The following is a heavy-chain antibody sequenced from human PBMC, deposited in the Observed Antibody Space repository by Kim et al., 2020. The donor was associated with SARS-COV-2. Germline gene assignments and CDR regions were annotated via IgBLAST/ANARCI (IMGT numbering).Heavy chain of an antibody. CDR2: IIPIFGTA. CDR1: GGTFSSYA. D-gene: IGHD6-19*01. J-gene: IGHJ6*02. CDR3: ARVAKGSGWYLNYYYYGMDV. Sequence: SVKVSCKASGGTFSSYAISWVRRAPGQGLEWMGGIIPIFGTANYAQKFQGRVTITADESTSTAYMELSSLRSEDTAVYYCARVAKGSGWYLNYYYYGMDVWGQGTTVTVSS. V-gene: IGHV1-69*13.